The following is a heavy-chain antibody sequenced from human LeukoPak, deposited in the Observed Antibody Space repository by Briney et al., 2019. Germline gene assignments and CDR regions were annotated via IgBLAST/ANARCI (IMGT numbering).Heavy chain of an antibody. CDR1: GFTFSSYW. CDR2: IKEDGSEK. Sequence: GGSLRLSCAASGFTFSSYWMSWVRQAPGKGLEWLANIKEDGSEKYYVDSVKGRFTISRDNPKNSLYLQMNSLRAEDTAVYYCARDSVVVGGIGFGPWGQVTMVTVSS. D-gene: IGHD2-2*01. CDR3: ARDSVVVGGIGFGP. J-gene: IGHJ5*02. V-gene: IGHV3-7*01.